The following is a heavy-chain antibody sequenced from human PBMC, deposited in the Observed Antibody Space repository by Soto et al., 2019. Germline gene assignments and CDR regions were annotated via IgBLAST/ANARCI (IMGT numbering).Heavy chain of an antibody. CDR3: AKDARFLEWLLSY. Sequence: SGGSLRLSCAASGFTFSSYAVSWVRQAPGKGLEWVSAISGSGGSTYYADSVKGRFTISRDNSKNTLYLQMNSLRAEDTAVYYFAKDARFLEWLLSYRAQRTLVTGSS. CDR1: GFTFSSYA. V-gene: IGHV3-23*01. CDR2: ISGSGGST. D-gene: IGHD3-3*01. J-gene: IGHJ4*02.